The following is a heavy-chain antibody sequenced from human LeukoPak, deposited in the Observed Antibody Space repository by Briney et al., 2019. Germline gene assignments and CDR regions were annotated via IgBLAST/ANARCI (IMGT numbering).Heavy chain of an antibody. CDR3: ARDIFPGNQFDY. J-gene: IGHJ4*02. CDR2: ISSMSTYI. D-gene: IGHD1-14*01. CDR1: GFTFNDYR. Sequence: GGSLRLSCAASGFTFNDYRMNWVRQAPGKALEWVSSISSMSTYIYYADSVKGRFTISRDNAKSSLYLQMNTLRAEDTAVYYCARDIFPGNQFDYWGQGTLVTVSS. V-gene: IGHV3-21*01.